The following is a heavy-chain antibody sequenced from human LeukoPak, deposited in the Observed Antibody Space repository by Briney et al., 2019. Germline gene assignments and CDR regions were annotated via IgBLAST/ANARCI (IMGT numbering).Heavy chain of an antibody. V-gene: IGHV4-39*01. D-gene: IGHD6-13*01. CDR1: GGSISSSSYY. CDR2: IYYSGST. Sequence: SETLSLTCTVSGGSISSSSYYWGWIRQPPGKGLEWIGSIYYSGSTYYNPSLKSRVTISVDTSKNQFSLKLSSVTAADTAVYYCARLRIAAAGFDYWGQGTLVTVSS. J-gene: IGHJ4*02. CDR3: ARLRIAAAGFDY.